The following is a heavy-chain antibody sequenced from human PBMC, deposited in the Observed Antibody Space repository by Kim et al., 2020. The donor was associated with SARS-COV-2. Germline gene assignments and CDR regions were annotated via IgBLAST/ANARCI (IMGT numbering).Heavy chain of an antibody. Sequence: GGSLRLSCTASGFIFGTYSISWFRQAPGKGLEWVGFIRSKAYGGTTEYAASVKGRFTISRDDSKSIAYLQMSSLKIEDTAVYHCSAVAGLGHRRSYYFDYWGQGTLVTVPS. V-gene: IGHV3-49*03. CDR1: GFIFGTYS. CDR2: IRSKAYGGTT. CDR3: SAVAGLGHRRSYYFDY. D-gene: IGHD6-19*01. J-gene: IGHJ4*02.